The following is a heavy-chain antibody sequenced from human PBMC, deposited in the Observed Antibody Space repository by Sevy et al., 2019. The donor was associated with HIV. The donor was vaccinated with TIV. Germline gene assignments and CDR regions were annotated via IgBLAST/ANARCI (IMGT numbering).Heavy chain of an antibody. CDR3: ARCYTGYSSRGFDP. CDR2: IIPIFGTA. CDR1: GGTFSSYA. J-gene: IGHJ5*02. Sequence: ASVKVSCKASGGTFSSYAISWVRQAPGQGLEWMGGIIPIFGTANYAQKFQGRVTITADESTSTAYMELSSLRSEDTAVYYCARCYTGYSSRGFDPWGQGTLVTVSS. V-gene: IGHV1-69*13. D-gene: IGHD6-13*01.